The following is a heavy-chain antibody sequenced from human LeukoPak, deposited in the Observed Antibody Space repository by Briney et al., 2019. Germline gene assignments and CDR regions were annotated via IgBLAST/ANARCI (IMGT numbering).Heavy chain of an antibody. CDR1: GGSISSYSYY. CDR3: ARVTGYMIEDYFDY. Sequence: SETLSLTCTVSGGSISSYSYYWSWIRQPPGKGLEWIGYIYYSGSTNYNPSLKSRVTISVDTSKNQFSLKLRSVTAADTAVYYCARVTGYMIEDYFDYWGQGILVTVSS. CDR2: IYYSGST. V-gene: IGHV4-61*01. J-gene: IGHJ4*02. D-gene: IGHD3-9*01.